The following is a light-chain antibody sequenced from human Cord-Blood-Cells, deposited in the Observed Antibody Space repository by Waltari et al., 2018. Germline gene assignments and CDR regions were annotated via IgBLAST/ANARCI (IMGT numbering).Light chain of an antibody. CDR2: WAS. Sequence: DIVMTQSPDSLAVSLGERANINCKSSQSVLYSSNNKNYLAWYQQKPGQPPKPLIYWASTQESGVPDRYSGSGSGTDFTLTISSLQAEDVAVYYCQQYYSAPTFGGGTKVEIK. CDR3: QQYYSAPT. V-gene: IGKV4-1*01. J-gene: IGKJ4*01. CDR1: QSVLYSSNNKNY.